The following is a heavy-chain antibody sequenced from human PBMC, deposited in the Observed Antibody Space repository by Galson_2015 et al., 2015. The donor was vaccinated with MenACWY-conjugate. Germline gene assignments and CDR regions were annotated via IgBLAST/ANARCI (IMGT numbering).Heavy chain of an antibody. CDR3: AKDRLGERTEMDY. CDR1: GFTFSSYG. Sequence: SLRLSCAASGFTFSSYGMHWVRQAPGKGLEWVAVISYDGSNKYYADSVKGRFTISRDNSKNTLYLQMNSLRAEDTAVYYCAKDRLGERTEMDYWGQGTLVTVSS. V-gene: IGHV3-30*18. CDR2: ISYDGSNK. D-gene: IGHD3-16*01. J-gene: IGHJ4*02.